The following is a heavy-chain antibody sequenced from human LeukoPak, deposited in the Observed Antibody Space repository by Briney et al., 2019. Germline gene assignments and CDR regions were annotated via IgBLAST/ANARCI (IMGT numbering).Heavy chain of an antibody. J-gene: IGHJ4*02. CDR2: IRYDGSNK. CDR3: AKDRRTPIAAAGIQED. Sequence: GGSLRLSCAASGFTFSSYGMHWVRQAPGKGLEWVAFIRYDGSNKYYADSVKGRFTISRDNSKNTLYLQMNSLRAEDTAVYYCAKDRRTPIAAAGIQEDWGQGTLVTVSS. D-gene: IGHD6-13*01. CDR1: GFTFSSYG. V-gene: IGHV3-30*02.